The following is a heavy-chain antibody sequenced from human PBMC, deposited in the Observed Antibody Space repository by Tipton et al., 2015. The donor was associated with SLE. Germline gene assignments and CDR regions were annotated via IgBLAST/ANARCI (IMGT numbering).Heavy chain of an antibody. D-gene: IGHD3-3*01. V-gene: IGHV4-39*07. CDR3: AKGGDPTTVFGAVTYFDH. J-gene: IGHJ4*02. Sequence: TLSLTCSVSGGFIGRRSYYWGWIRPPPGKGLGWIGSVSFLGSTPYNATLESRVTISIDTSKKHFSLKLSSVTAADTAVYYCAKGGDPTTVFGAVTYFDHWGQGALVTVSS. CDR2: VSFLGST. CDR1: GGFIGRRSYY.